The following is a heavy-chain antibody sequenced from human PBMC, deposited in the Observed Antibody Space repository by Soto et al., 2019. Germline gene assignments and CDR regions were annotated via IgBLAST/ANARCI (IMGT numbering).Heavy chain of an antibody. Sequence: QVQLKESGPGLVKPSQNLSLTCTVSGGSISSGGYYWSWSRQHPVKGLEGIGYIYYSGTTYYNPSLKSRVTIPVDPSKNQFYLKLGSVTAAGTAVYYCARGRDSCDLNWFDPWGQGTLVTGSS. CDR1: GGSISSGGYY. D-gene: IGHD4-17*01. J-gene: IGHJ5*02. CDR2: IYYSGTT. V-gene: IGHV4-31*03. CDR3: ARGRDSCDLNWFDP.